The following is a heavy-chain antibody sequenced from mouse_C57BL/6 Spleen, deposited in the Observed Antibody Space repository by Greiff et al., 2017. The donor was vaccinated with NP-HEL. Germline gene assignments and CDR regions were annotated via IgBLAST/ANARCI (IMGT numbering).Heavy chain of an antibody. CDR3: ARGGLITTVVAREGFDY. CDR1: GYTFTSYW. CDR2: IDPSDSET. V-gene: IGHV1-52*01. J-gene: IGHJ2*01. D-gene: IGHD1-1*01. Sequence: VQLQQPGAELVRPGSSVKLSCKASGYTFTSYWMHWVKQRPIQGLEWIGNIDPSDSETHYNQKFKDKATLTVDKSSSTAYMQLSSLTSEDSAVYYCARGGLITTVVAREGFDYWGQGTTLTVSS.